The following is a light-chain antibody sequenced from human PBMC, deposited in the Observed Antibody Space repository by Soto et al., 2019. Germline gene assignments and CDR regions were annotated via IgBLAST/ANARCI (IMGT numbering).Light chain of an antibody. V-gene: IGLV2-8*01. CDR1: SSDVGGYNY. Sequence: VLTQPPSASGSPGQSVTISCTGTSSDVGGYNYVSWYQQHPGKAPKLMIYEVSKRPSGVPDRFSGSKSGNTASLTVSGLQAEDEADYYCSSYAGSNNFGVFGTGTKVTVL. J-gene: IGLJ1*01. CDR2: EVS. CDR3: SSYAGSNNFGV.